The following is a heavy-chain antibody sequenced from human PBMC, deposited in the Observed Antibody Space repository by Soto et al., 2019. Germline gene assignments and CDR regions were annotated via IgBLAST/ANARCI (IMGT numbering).Heavy chain of an antibody. CDR3: ARIPGDYNAAYFQH. V-gene: IGHV1-69*13. CDR1: GGTFSSYA. CDR2: IIPIFGTA. D-gene: IGHD4-17*01. Sequence: SVKVSCKASGGTFSSYAISWVRQAPGQGLEWMGGIIPIFGTANYAQKFQGRVTITADESTSTAYMELSSLRSEDTAVYYCARIPGDYNAAYFQHWGQGTLVTVSS. J-gene: IGHJ1*01.